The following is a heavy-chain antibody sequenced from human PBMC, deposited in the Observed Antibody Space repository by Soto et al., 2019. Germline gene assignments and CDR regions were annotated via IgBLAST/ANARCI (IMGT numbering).Heavy chain of an antibody. CDR3: AKDRTITMIVVPHAFDI. D-gene: IGHD3-22*01. CDR2: ISGSGGST. V-gene: IGHV3-23*01. Sequence: EVQLLESGGGLVQPGGSLRLSWAASGFTSRSYARSWVRQAPEKGLGWFSGISGSGGSTYYADSVKGRFTISRDNSKNTLYLQMNSLRAEDTAVYYCAKDRTITMIVVPHAFDIWGRGTMVTVSS. J-gene: IGHJ3*02. CDR1: GFTSRSYA.